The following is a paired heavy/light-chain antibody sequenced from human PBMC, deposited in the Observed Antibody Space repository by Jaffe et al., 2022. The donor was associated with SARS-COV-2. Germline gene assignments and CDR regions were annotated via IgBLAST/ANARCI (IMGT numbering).Light chain of an antibody. Sequence: QSALTQPASVSGSPGQSITISCTGTSSDIGAYNYVSWYQHHPGKAPKLMMYDVSTRPSGVSRRFSGSKSGNTASLTISGLQAEDEADYYCSSYSSSSTRYVFGTGTTVTVL. CDR3: SSYSSSSTRYV. CDR2: DVS. CDR1: SSDIGAYNY. V-gene: IGLV2-14*03. J-gene: IGLJ1*01.
Heavy chain of an antibody. CDR1: GGSISGDY. CDR2: THYSGNA. V-gene: IGHV4-59*01. D-gene: IGHD2-2*01. J-gene: IGHJ4*02. CDR3: ARRFCSGTSCIFDF. Sequence: QVQLQESGPRLVKPSETLSLSCTVSGGSISGDYWSWIRQSPGKGLEWIGFTHYSGNADYNPSLESRAAFSVDMAKNQFSLDLISVTAADTALYFCARRFCSGTSCIFDFWGQGIPVTVSS.